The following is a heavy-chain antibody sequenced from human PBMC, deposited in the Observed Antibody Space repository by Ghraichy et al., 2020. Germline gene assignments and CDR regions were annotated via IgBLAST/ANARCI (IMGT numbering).Heavy chain of an antibody. D-gene: IGHD1-1*01. CDR2: IKQDGSEK. CDR3: ASLKLERRWGVDAGDY. V-gene: IGHV3-7*01. Sequence: GGSLRLSCAASGFTFSSYWMSWVRQAPGKGLEWVANIKQDGSEKYYVDSVKGRFTISRDNAKNSLYLQMNSLRAEDTAVYYCASLKLERRWGVDAGDYWGQGTLVTVSS. CDR1: GFTFSSYW. J-gene: IGHJ4*02.